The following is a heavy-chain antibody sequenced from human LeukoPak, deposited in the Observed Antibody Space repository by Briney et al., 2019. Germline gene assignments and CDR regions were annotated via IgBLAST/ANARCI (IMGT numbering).Heavy chain of an antibody. D-gene: IGHD3-10*01. Sequence: SETLSLTCTVSGYSISSGYYWGWIRQPPGKGLEWIGTIYHSGSTYYNPSLKSRVTMSVDTSKNQFSLKLSSVAAADTAVYYCARDRDTMVRGAPFDPWGQGTLVTVSS. CDR2: IYHSGST. CDR1: GYSISSGYY. CDR3: ARDRDTMVRGAPFDP. J-gene: IGHJ5*02. V-gene: IGHV4-38-2*02.